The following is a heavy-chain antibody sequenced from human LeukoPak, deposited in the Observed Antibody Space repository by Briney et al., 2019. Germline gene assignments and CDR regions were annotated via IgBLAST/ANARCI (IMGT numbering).Heavy chain of an antibody. CDR3: AKGPYCSGGSCYSPPH. CDR2: ISGSGGST. D-gene: IGHD2-15*01. J-gene: IGHJ4*02. V-gene: IGHV3-23*01. Sequence: PGGSLRLSCAASGFTFSSYGMSWVRQAPGKGLEWVSAISGSGGSTYYADSVKGRFTISRDNSKNTLYLQMNSLRAEDTAVYYCAKGPYCSGGSCYSPPHWGQGTLVIVSS. CDR1: GFTFSSYG.